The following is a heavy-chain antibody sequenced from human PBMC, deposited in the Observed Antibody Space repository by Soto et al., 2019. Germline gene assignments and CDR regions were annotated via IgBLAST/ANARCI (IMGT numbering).Heavy chain of an antibody. Sequence: QEQLVRCGAEVKKPGASVKVSCKASGYTFTNHDIVWVRQATGQGLEWVGWMSQSDANSVFGPKFKGRVTLTRDTSVNSGYMELSSLRFEDTAVYYCTRNGGGLGLWGEGTQVTVSS. V-gene: IGHV1-8*01. CDR3: TRNGGGLGL. CDR1: GYTFTNHD. D-gene: IGHD3-16*01. CDR2: MSQSDANS. J-gene: IGHJ1*01.